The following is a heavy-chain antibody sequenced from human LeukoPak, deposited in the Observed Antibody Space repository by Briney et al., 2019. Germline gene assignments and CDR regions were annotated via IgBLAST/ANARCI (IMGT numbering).Heavy chain of an antibody. CDR3: ARVGYSYGFDY. D-gene: IGHD5-18*01. CDR1: GYTFTSYG. Sequence: SVKVSCKASGYTFTSYGISWVRQAPGQGLEWMGGIIPIFGTANYAQKFQGRVTITADESTSTAYMELSSLRSEDTAVYYCARVGYSYGFDYWGQGTLVTVSS. J-gene: IGHJ4*02. CDR2: IIPIFGTA. V-gene: IGHV1-69*13.